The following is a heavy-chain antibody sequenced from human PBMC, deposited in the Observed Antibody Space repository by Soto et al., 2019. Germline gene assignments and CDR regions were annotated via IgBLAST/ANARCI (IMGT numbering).Heavy chain of an antibody. V-gene: IGHV3-23*01. CDR2: LSVSGGST. CDR3: AKRPDYDYVWSSSRYFDS. Sequence: GGFLRLSCAASVFTGSSYAMEWVRQSPGKGLEWVSALSVSGGSTYYAYSVKGRFTISRDNTKNTLYMQMNSLRVEDTAVYYCAKRPDYDYVWSSSRYFDSWGQGTLVTVSS. J-gene: IGHJ4*02. D-gene: IGHD3-16*02. CDR1: VFTGSSYA.